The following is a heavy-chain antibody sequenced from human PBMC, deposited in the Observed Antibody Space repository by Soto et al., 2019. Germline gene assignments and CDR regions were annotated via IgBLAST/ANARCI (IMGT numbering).Heavy chain of an antibody. J-gene: IGHJ4*02. CDR1: GFTFSNYR. CDR3: TRDFEGLGY. CDR2: IHTDGTT. Sequence: EVQLVESGGGLVQPGGSLTLSCAASGFTFSNYRMHWVRQGPGKGLVWVSSIHTDGTTNYVDSVKGRFTISRDNAKNTLYLQINSLRAEDTAVYYCTRDFEGLGYWGRGTLVTVSS. V-gene: IGHV3-74*01. D-gene: IGHD3-16*01.